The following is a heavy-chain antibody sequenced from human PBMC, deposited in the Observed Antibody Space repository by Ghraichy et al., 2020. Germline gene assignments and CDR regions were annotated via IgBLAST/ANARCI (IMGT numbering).Heavy chain of an antibody. CDR1: GGSISSSSYY. J-gene: IGHJ6*03. V-gene: IGHV4-39*01. Sequence: SETLSLTCTVSGGSISSSSYYWGWIRQLPGKGLEWIGSIYYSGSTYYNPSLKSRVTISVDTSKNQFSLKLSSVTAADTAVYYCARPFLYSSGWYPKDYYYMDVWGKGTTVTVSS. CDR2: IYYSGST. D-gene: IGHD6-19*01. CDR3: ARPFLYSSGWYPKDYYYMDV.